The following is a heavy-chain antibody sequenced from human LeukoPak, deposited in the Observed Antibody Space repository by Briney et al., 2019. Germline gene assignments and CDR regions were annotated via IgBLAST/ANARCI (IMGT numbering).Heavy chain of an antibody. CDR2: ISSSSSYT. CDR1: GFTFSSYS. V-gene: IGHV3-21*01. CDR3: ARDHNTVVTPTFDY. D-gene: IGHD4-23*01. J-gene: IGHJ4*02. Sequence: GGSLRLSCAASGFTFSSYSMNWVRQAPGKGLEWVSSISSSSSYTYYADSVKGRFTISRDNAKNSLYLQMNSLRAEDTAVYYCARDHNTVVTPTFDYWGQGTLVTVSS.